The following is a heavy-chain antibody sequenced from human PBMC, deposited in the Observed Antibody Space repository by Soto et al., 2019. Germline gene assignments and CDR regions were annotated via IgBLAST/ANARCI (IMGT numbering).Heavy chain of an antibody. Sequence: PGGSLRLSCAAYGFTFSSYGMHWVRQAPGKGLEWVAVISYDGSNKYYADSVKGRFTISRDNSKNTLYLQMNSLRAEDTAVYYCARGYSSEDYYGMDVWGQGTTVTVSS. J-gene: IGHJ6*02. V-gene: IGHV3-30*03. CDR2: ISYDGSNK. D-gene: IGHD6-25*01. CDR1: GFTFSSYG. CDR3: ARGYSSEDYYGMDV.